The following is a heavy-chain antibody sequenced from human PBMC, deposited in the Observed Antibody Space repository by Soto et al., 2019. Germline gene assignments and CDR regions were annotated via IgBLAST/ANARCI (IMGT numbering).Heavy chain of an antibody. D-gene: IGHD3-16*01. V-gene: IGHV1-69*12. CDR1: GGTFNNYG. Sequence: QVQLMQSGAAVKKPGSSVKVSCKASGGTFNNYGISWVRQAPGRGLEWMGLIIPIFDTTNYAQNFQGRLTITADESTSTTDMELRGLKSEDTAVYYCARRGDSNNFDYWGQGTLVTVSS. J-gene: IGHJ4*02. CDR2: IIPIFDTT. CDR3: ARRGDSNNFDY.